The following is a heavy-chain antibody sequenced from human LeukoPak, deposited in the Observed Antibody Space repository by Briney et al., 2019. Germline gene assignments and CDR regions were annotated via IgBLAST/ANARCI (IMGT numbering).Heavy chain of an antibody. CDR3: ASLTNSIAVAGPFDY. D-gene: IGHD6-19*01. Sequence: SVKVSCKASGYTFTSYGISWVRQAPGQGLEWMGGIIPIFGTANYAQKFQGRVTITTDESTSTAYMELSSLRSEDTAVYYCASLTNSIAVAGPFDYWGQGTLVTVSS. CDR2: IIPIFGTA. J-gene: IGHJ4*02. CDR1: GYTFTSYG. V-gene: IGHV1-69*05.